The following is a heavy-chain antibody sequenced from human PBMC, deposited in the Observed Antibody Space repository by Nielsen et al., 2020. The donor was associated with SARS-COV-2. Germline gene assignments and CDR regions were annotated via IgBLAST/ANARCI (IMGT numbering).Heavy chain of an antibody. CDR2: ISGSGGST. J-gene: IGHJ6*02. D-gene: IGHD2-21*02. CDR1: GFTFSSYA. Sequence: GESLKISCEASGFTFSSYAMSWVRQAPGKGLEWVSSISGSGGSTDYADSVKGRFTISRDNSKNTLYLQMNSLRGEDTAVYYCAKAHPVCDGDCSSIYYFYGMDVWGQGTTVTVSS. CDR3: AKAHPVCDGDCSSIYYFYGMDV. V-gene: IGHV3-23*01.